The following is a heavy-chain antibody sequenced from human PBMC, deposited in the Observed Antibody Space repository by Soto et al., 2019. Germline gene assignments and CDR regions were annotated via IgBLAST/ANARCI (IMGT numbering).Heavy chain of an antibody. CDR1: GFTFSSYA. V-gene: IGHV3-23*01. J-gene: IGHJ2*01. D-gene: IGHD2-2*01. CDR3: AKAPPKYCSSTSCYRNWYFDL. CDR2: ISGSGGST. Sequence: GGSLRLSCAASGFTFSSYAMSWVRQAPGKGLEWVSAISGSGGSTYYADSVEGRFTISRDNSKNTPYLQMNSLRAEGTAVYYCAKAPPKYCSSTSCYRNWYFDLWGRGTLVTVSS.